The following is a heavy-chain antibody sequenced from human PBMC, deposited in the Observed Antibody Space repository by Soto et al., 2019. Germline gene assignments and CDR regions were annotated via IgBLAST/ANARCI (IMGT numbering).Heavy chain of an antibody. CDR1: GGSISSGGYY. D-gene: IGHD3-22*01. Sequence: QVHLQESGPGLVKPSQTLSLTCTVSGGSISSGGYYWNWIRQHPGKGLEWFGYIYYSGSTYYNPSLQSRVTISVDTSKIQSSLQRGTVPAADAAVYYCARDTGSYYYVSSGYRGYFDYWGQGTLVTVSS. CDR2: IYYSGST. V-gene: IGHV4-31*03. J-gene: IGHJ4*02. CDR3: ARDTGSYYYVSSGYRGYFDY.